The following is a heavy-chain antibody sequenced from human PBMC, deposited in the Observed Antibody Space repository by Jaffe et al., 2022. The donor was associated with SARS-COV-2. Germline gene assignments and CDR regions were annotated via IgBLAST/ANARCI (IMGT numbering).Heavy chain of an antibody. V-gene: IGHV3-15*01. CDR2: IKSKIDGGTR. CDR3: TTEGGTALSQWPGDAFDV. J-gene: IGHJ3*01. CDR1: GFTFSNAW. Sequence: EVQLVESGGGLVKPGGSLRLSCAASGFTFSNAWMSWVRQAPGKGLEWVGRIKSKIDGGTRDFAAPLKGRFTISGDDSKNTLFLQMNSLKTEDTAVYYCTTEGGTALSQWPGDAFDVWGQGTMVTVSS. D-gene: IGHD2-21*02.